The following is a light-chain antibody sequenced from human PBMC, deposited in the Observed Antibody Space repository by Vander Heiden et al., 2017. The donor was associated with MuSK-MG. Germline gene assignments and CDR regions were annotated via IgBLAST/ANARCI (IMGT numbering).Light chain of an antibody. J-gene: IGLJ1*01. CDR2: YDN. CDR3: QVWDSDSDHPV. CDR1: DIGGKS. Sequence: SYVLTQPPPVSVAPGETARITCGGADIGGKSGHWSQQKPGQAPVLVIYYDNERPSRFPVRFSGSNSGDTATLTISRVDAGDEADYYCQVWDSDSDHPVFGAGTKVTAL. V-gene: IGLV3-21*04.